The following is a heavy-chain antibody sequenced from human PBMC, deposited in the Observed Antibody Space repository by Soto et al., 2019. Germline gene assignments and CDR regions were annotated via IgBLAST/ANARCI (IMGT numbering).Heavy chain of an antibody. CDR2: IHHSGAA. Sequence: PSETLSLTCTVSGDSITRRDYYWTWIRQYPGKGLEWIGYIHHSGAAHYNPSLKSRLTISVDTSRNQFSLKLTSVTAADTAVYYCARAIGGNNWNPNWFDSWGLGTKVTVSS. CDR3: ARAIGGNNWNPNWFDS. J-gene: IGHJ5*01. CDR1: GDSITRRDYY. D-gene: IGHD1-20*01. V-gene: IGHV4-31*03.